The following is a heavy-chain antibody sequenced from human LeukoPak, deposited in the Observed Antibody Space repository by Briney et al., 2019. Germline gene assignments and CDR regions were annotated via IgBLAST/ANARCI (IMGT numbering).Heavy chain of an antibody. CDR1: GFTFSSYE. J-gene: IGHJ2*01. CDR3: AKDLVTWASGNWYFDL. Sequence: PGGSLRLSCEASGFTFSSYEMNWVRQAPGKGLEWVSTMSATGSDIHHADSVKGRFTISRDNSKNTLYLQMNSLRAEDTAVYYCAKDLVTWASGNWYFDLWGRGTLVTVSS. CDR2: MSATGSDI. V-gene: IGHV3-23*01. D-gene: IGHD2-21*02.